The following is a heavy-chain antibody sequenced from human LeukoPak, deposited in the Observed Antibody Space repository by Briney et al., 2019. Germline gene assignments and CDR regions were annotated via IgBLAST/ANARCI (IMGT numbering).Heavy chain of an antibody. Sequence: ASVKVSCKASGYTFTGYYMHWVRQAPGQGLEWMGIINPSGGSTSYAQKFQGRVTMTRDTSTSTVYMELSSLRSEDAAVYYCARNAAVARNYYYYYMDVWGKGTTVTISS. CDR3: ARNAAVARNYYYYYMDV. CDR1: GYTFTGYY. V-gene: IGHV1-46*01. CDR2: INPSGGST. D-gene: IGHD6-19*01. J-gene: IGHJ6*03.